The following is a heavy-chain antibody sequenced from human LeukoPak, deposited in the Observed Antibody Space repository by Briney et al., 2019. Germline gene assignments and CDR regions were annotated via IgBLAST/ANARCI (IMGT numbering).Heavy chain of an antibody. CDR3: ARDLHYYVAMDV. V-gene: IGHV3-48*02. CDR1: GFTFSNYN. J-gene: IGHJ6*02. D-gene: IGHD3-10*02. Sequence: PGGSLRLSCAASGFTFSNYNMNWVRQAPGKGLEWVSYIDSSSSTIHYSDSVKGRFTISRDNAKNSLYLQMNSLRDEDTAVYYCARDLHYYVAMDVWGQGTTVTVSS. CDR2: IDSSSSTI.